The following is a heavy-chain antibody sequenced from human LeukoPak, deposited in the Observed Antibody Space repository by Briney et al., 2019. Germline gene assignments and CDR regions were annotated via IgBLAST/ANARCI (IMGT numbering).Heavy chain of an antibody. CDR1: GFTFDDYA. D-gene: IGHD3-3*01. V-gene: IGHV3-43*02. J-gene: IGHJ3*02. Sequence: GGSLRLSCAASGFTFDDYAMHWVRQAPGKGLEWVSLISGDGGSTYYADSVKVRFTISRDNAKNSLYLQMNSLRAEDTAVYYCARVFLRSLRFLEWLGDDAFDIWGQGTMVTVSS. CDR3: ARVFLRSLRFLEWLGDDAFDI. CDR2: ISGDGGST.